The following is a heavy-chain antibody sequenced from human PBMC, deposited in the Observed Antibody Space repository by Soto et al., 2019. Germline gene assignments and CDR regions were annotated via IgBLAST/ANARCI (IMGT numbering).Heavy chain of an antibody. V-gene: IGHV4-39*01. J-gene: IGHJ4*02. CDR3: AVGHYYDSSGYYYTYDY. CDR2: IYYSGST. Sequence: QLQLQESGPGLVKPSETLSLTCTVSGGSISSSSYYWGWIRQPPGKGLEWIGSIYYSGSTYYNPSLKSRVTISVDTSKNQFSLKLSSVTAADTAVYYCAVGHYYDSSGYYYTYDYWGQGTLVTVSS. D-gene: IGHD3-22*01. CDR1: GGSISSSSYY.